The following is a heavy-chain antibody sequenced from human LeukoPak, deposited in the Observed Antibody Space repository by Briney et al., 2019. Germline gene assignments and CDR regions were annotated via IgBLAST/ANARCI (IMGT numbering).Heavy chain of an antibody. CDR2: ISSSSSYI. CDR3: ARVGQQLVRYYFDY. D-gene: IGHD6-13*01. Sequence: PGGSLRLSCAASGFTFSSYSMNWGRQAPGKGLEWVSSISSSSSYIYYADSVKGRFTISRDDAKNSLYLQMNSLRAEDTAVYYCARVGQQLVRYYFDYWGQGTLVTVSS. J-gene: IGHJ4*02. CDR1: GFTFSSYS. V-gene: IGHV3-21*01.